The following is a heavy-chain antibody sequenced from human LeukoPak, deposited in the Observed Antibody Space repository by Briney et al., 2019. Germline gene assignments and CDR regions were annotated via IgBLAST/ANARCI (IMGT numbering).Heavy chain of an antibody. J-gene: IGHJ4*02. CDR2: ISSSGSTI. CDR1: GFTFSSYW. CDR3: AREIYDSSGYYYGH. V-gene: IGHV3-48*04. Sequence: GGSLRLSCAASGFTFSSYWMNWVRQAPGKGLEWVSYISSSGSTIYYADSVKGRFTISRDNAKNSLYLQMNSLRAEDTAVYYCAREIYDSSGYYYGHWGQGTLVTVSS. D-gene: IGHD3-22*01.